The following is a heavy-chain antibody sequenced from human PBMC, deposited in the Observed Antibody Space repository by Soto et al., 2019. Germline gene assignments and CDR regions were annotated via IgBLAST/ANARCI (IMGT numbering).Heavy chain of an antibody. CDR1: GGSISTVDYW. D-gene: IGHD7-27*01. CDR2: IYDGGRT. J-gene: IGHJ4*02. CDR3: ARGPSGDKVDS. Sequence: QVQLQESGPGLVKPSQTLSLTCTVSGGSISTVDYWWSWIRQSPDMGLEWIGHIYDGGRTYNNPSPESRVSMSVDTSKSQPSLTLSSVSAADTAVYYCARGPSGDKVDSWGQGTLVTVSS. V-gene: IGHV4-30-4*01.